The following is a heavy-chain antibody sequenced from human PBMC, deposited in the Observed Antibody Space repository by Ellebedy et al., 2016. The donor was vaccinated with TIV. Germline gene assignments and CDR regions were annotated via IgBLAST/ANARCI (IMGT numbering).Heavy chain of an antibody. CDR3: ATGLRLLEWSGLTDN. D-gene: IGHD3-3*01. CDR1: GYTFTSFD. CDR2: VNPNSGNT. Sequence: AASVKVSCKASGYTFTSFDINWMRQATGQGLEWMGWVNPNSGNTGYAQKFQGRVTMTRNTPISTAYMEMSGLRSEDTAVYYCATGLRLLEWSGLTDNWGQGTLVTVSS. V-gene: IGHV1-8*01. J-gene: IGHJ4*02.